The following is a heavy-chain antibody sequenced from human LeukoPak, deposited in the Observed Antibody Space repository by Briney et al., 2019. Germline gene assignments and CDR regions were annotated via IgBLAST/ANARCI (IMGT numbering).Heavy chain of an antibody. CDR1: GFTVEDYA. V-gene: IGHV3-9*01. Sequence: GGSLRLSCAASGFTVEDYAMHWVRQAPGKGLEWVSGISWNSGSIGYADSVKGRFTISRDNAKNSLYLQMNSLRAEDTALYYCAKGKSSSWYYFDYWGQGTLVTVSS. J-gene: IGHJ4*02. D-gene: IGHD6-13*01. CDR3: AKGKSSSWYYFDY. CDR2: ISWNSGSI.